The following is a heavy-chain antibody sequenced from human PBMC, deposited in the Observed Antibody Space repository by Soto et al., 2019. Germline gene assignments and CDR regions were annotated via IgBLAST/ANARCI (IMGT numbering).Heavy chain of an antibody. J-gene: IGHJ5*02. D-gene: IGHD3-10*02. V-gene: IGHV1-3*01. CDR3: ARHSCSP. Sequence: AKVRWKACGERIKSKSMHWACHEKGQRLEWMGWINAGNGNIKYSQKFQRTITITRDTSASTAYMELSSLISEDTAVYYCARHSCSPWVPGTLVTVSS. CDR1: GERIKSKS. CDR2: INAGNGNI.